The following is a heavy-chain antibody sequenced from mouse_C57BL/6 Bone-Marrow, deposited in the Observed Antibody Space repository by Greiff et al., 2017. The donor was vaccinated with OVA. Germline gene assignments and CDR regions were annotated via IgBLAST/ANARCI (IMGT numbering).Heavy chain of an antibody. CDR2: IHPSDSDT. Sequence: QVQLQQPGAELVKPGASVKVSCKASGYTFTSYWMHWVKQRPGQGLEWIGRIHPSDSDTNYNQKFKGKATLTVDKSSSTAYMQLSSLTSEDAAVYYCAIPILNGYYGFYWYFDVWGTGTTVTVSS. J-gene: IGHJ1*03. CDR1: GYTFTSYW. V-gene: IGHV1-74*01. CDR3: AIPILNGYYGFYWYFDV. D-gene: IGHD2-3*01.